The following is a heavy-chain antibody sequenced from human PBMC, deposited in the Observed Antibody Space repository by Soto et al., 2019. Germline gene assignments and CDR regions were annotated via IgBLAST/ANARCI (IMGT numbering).Heavy chain of an antibody. CDR1: AFSFSGSA. V-gene: IGHV3-73*02. CDR2: IRSKGNNYAT. D-gene: IGHD6-19*01. Sequence: EVQLVESGGGLVQPGGSLKLSCAASAFSFSGSAMHWVRQASGKGLEWFGRIRSKGNNYATAYAASVRGRFTISRDDSRNTAYLQMNSLKTEDTAVYYCTRVPGEAVAGYYFDNWGQGTLVAVSS. J-gene: IGHJ4*02. CDR3: TRVPGEAVAGYYFDN.